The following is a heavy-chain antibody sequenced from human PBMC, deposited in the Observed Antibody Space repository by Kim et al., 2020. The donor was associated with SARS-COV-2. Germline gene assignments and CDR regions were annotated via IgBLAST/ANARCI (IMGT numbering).Heavy chain of an antibody. Sequence: SETLSLTCTVSGGSISSYYWSWIRQPAGKGLEWIGRIYTSGSTNYNPSLKSRVTMSVDTSKNQFSLKLSSVTAADTAVYYCARDYPISWFGELTRYYYYMDVWGKGTTVTVSS. CDR3: ARDYPISWFGELTRYYYYMDV. D-gene: IGHD3-10*01. CDR1: GGSISSYY. J-gene: IGHJ6*03. V-gene: IGHV4-4*07. CDR2: IYTSGST.